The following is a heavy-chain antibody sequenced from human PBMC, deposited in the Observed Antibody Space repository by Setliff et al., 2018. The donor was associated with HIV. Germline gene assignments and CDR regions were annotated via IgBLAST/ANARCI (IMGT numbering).Heavy chain of an antibody. Sequence: PSETLSLTCTVSGGSISSDDYYWNWIRQPPGKGLEWIGYIYYYSGNTYYNPSLKTRVTISVNTYKNQFSLTLRSVTAADTAVYYCARDPPGYGDSKDYWGQGKLVTVSS. V-gene: IGHV4-30-4*08. J-gene: IGHJ4*02. CDR1: GGSISSDDYY. D-gene: IGHD4-17*01. CDR2: IYYYSGNT. CDR3: ARDPPGYGDSKDY.